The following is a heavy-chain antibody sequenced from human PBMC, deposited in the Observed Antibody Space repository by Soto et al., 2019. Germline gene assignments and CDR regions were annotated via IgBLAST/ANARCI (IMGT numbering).Heavy chain of an antibody. Sequence: SETLSLTCTVSGGSISSSSYYWGWIRQPPGKGLEWIGSIYYSGSTYYNPSLKRRVTISVDTSKNQFSLKLSSVTAADTVVYYCAMGLHLGELSLYDYWGQGTLVTDSS. CDR2: IYYSGST. D-gene: IGHD3-16*02. V-gene: IGHV4-39*01. CDR1: GGSISSSSYY. J-gene: IGHJ4*02. CDR3: AMGLHLGELSLYDY.